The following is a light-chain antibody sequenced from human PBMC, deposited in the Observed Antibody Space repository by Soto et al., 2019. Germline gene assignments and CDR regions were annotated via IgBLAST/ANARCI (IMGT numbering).Light chain of an antibody. J-gene: IGLJ2*01. Sequence: QSVLTQPPSASGTPGQRVTISCSGSSSNIGSNYVYWYQQLPGTAPKLLIYRNNQRPSGVPARCSGSKSGTSASLAISGLRSEDEADYYCAAWDDSLSAYVVFGGGTKLTVL. CDR2: RNN. CDR3: AAWDDSLSAYVV. CDR1: SSNIGSNY. V-gene: IGLV1-47*01.